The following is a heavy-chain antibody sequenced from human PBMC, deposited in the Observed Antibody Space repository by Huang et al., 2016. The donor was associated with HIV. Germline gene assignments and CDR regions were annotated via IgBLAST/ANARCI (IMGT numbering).Heavy chain of an antibody. CDR3: ARDAYYDYVWGSYRKYYYYYMDV. D-gene: IGHD3-16*02. CDR1: GFTFSSYA. Sequence: SCAASGFTFSSYAMHWVRQAPGKGLEWVAVISYDGSNKYYADSVKGRFTISRDNSKNTLYLKMNSLRAEDTAVYYCARDAYYDYVWGSYRKYYYYYMDVWGKGTTVTVSS. V-gene: IGHV3-30*04. J-gene: IGHJ6*03. CDR2: ISYDGSNK.